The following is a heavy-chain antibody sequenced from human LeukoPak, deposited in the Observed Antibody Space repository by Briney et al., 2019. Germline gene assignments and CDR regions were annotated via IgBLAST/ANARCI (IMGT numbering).Heavy chain of an antibody. CDR3: SRDRAQSGNYHGMGV. J-gene: IGHJ6*02. Sequence: SETLSLTCIVSGGSISNYYWSWIRQSPGKGLEWIGYIYYSGSTKYNPSLKSRVTMSLDMSKNHFSLKLTSVTAADTAVYYCSRDRAQSGNYHGMGVWGQGTTVTVSS. CDR2: IYYSGST. CDR1: GGSISNYY. D-gene: IGHD1-26*01. V-gene: IGHV4-59*12.